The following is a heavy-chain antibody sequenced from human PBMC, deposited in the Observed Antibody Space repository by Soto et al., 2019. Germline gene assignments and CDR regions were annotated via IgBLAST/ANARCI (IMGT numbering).Heavy chain of an antibody. CDR2: IYYSGST. CDR3: ARCAGYSGYDRNWFDP. D-gene: IGHD5-12*01. Sequence: SETLSLTCTVSGGSISSGGYYWSWIRQHPGKGLEWIGYIYYSGSTYYNPSLKSRVTISVDTSKNQFSLKLSSVTAADTAVYYCARCAGYSGYDRNWFDPWGQGTLVTVSS. CDR1: GGSISSGGYY. V-gene: IGHV4-31*03. J-gene: IGHJ5*02.